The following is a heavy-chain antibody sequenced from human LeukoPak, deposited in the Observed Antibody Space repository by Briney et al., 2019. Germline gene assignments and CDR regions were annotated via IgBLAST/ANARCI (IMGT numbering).Heavy chain of an antibody. Sequence: ASVKVSCKASGCTFTGYYMHWVRQAPGQGLEWMGWINPNSGGTNYAQKFQGRVTMTRDTSISTAYMELSRLRSDDTAVYYCARGDRGIVVVITCFDYWGQGTLDTVSS. CDR3: ARGDRGIVVVITCFDY. CDR2: INPNSGGT. D-gene: IGHD3-22*01. V-gene: IGHV1-2*02. CDR1: GCTFTGYY. J-gene: IGHJ4*02.